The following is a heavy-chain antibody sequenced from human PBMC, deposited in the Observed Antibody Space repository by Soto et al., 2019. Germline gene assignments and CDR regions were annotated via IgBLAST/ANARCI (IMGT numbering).Heavy chain of an antibody. CDR3: AKAISGYNDHLDH. J-gene: IGHJ4*02. Sequence: GGSLRLSCAASGFTFSSYAMNWVRQAPGKGLEWVSVISGSDSSTYYADSVKGRFTISRDNSKNTLYVQMNSLRAEDTAVYYCAKAISGYNDHLDHWGQGTRVTVSS. V-gene: IGHV3-23*01. D-gene: IGHD5-12*01. CDR1: GFTFSSYA. CDR2: ISGSDSST.